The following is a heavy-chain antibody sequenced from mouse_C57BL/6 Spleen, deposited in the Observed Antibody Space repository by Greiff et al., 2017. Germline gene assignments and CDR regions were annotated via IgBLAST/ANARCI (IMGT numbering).Heavy chain of an antibody. D-gene: IGHD1-1*01. Sequence: EVKLQESGGDLVKPGGSLKLSCAASGFTFSSYGMSWVRQTPDKRLEWVATISSGGSYTYYPDSVKGRFTISRDNAKNTLYLQMSSLKSEDTAMYYCARRSSYANYAMDYWGQGTSVTVSS. CDR1: GFTFSSYG. V-gene: IGHV5-6*02. CDR3: ARRSSYANYAMDY. CDR2: ISSGGSYT. J-gene: IGHJ4*01.